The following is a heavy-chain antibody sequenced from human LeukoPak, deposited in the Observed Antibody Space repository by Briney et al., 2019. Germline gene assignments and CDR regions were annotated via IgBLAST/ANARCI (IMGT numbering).Heavy chain of an antibody. CDR1: GFTFSSSA. Sequence: GGSLRLSCVASGFTFSSSAMSWVRQAPGKGLEWVSAISNNGGYTYYADSVQGRFTISRDNSKSTLCLQMNSLRAEDTAVYYCAKDRYDSSGYYSVHPPPGPFDIWGQGTMVTVSS. V-gene: IGHV3-23*01. J-gene: IGHJ3*02. CDR2: ISNNGGYT. D-gene: IGHD3-22*01. CDR3: AKDRYDSSGYYSVHPPPGPFDI.